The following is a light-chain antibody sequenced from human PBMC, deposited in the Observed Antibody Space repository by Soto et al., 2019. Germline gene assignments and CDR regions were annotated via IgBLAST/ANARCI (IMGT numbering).Light chain of an antibody. CDR1: QSVSSY. V-gene: IGKV3-11*01. J-gene: IGKJ1*01. CDR2: DTS. CDR3: QQYGSSQWT. Sequence: EIVLTQSPATLSLSPGERATLSCRASQSVSSYLAWYQQKPGQAPRLLIYDTSNRATGIPARFSGSGSGTDFTLTISSLEPEDFAVYYCQQYGSSQWTFGQGTRWIS.